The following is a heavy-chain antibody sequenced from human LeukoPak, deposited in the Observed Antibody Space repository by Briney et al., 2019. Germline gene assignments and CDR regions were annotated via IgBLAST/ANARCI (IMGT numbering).Heavy chain of an antibody. CDR2: VSSSSSYI. D-gene: IGHD6-19*01. Sequence: GGSLRLSCAASGFTFSSYSMNWVRQAPGKGLEWVSSVSSSSSYIYYADSVKGRFTISRDNAKNSLYLQMNSLRAEDTAVYYCARLLQRAVGLPFDYWGQGTLVTVPS. CDR3: ARLLQRAVGLPFDY. V-gene: IGHV3-21*01. CDR1: GFTFSSYS. J-gene: IGHJ4*02.